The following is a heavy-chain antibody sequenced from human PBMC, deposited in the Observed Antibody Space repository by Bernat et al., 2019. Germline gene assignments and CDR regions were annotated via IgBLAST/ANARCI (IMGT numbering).Heavy chain of an antibody. CDR1: GGTFSRFA. V-gene: IGHV1-69*01. J-gene: IGHJ4*02. CDR3: ARGSSDCSSISCPYDY. Sequence: QVQLVQSGAEVKKPGSSVKVSCKASGGTFSRFAISWVRQAPGQGPEWMGGIIPIFGKPNYAQKFQGRVRITADEATSTGYMELSSLGSDDTAVYYCARGSSDCSSISCPYDYWGQGTLVTVST. CDR2: IIPIFGKP. D-gene: IGHD2-2*01.